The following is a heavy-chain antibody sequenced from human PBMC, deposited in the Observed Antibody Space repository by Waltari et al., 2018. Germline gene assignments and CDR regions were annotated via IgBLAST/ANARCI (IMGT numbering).Heavy chain of an antibody. CDR3: ARGYRNGGYYYYYGMDV. V-gene: IGHV1-2*02. D-gene: IGHD2-8*01. Sequence: QVQLVQSGAEVKKPGASVKVSCKASGYTFTGYYMHWVRQAPGQGPEWMGGNNPNSGGTNYAQKFQGRVTMTRETSISPAYMELSRLRSDDTAVYYCARGYRNGGYYYYYGMDVWGQGTTVTVSS. J-gene: IGHJ6*02. CDR2: NNPNSGGT. CDR1: GYTFTGYY.